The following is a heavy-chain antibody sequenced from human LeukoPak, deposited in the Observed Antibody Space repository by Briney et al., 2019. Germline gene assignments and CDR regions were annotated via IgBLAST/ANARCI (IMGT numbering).Heavy chain of an antibody. D-gene: IGHD3-9*01. Sequence: ASVKVSCKASGGTFSSYAISWVRQAPGQGLEWMGRIIPIFGIANYAQKSQGRVTITADKSTSTAYMELSSLRSEDTAVYYCARGKSYDILTGYYTNYYYGMDVWGQGTTVTVSS. J-gene: IGHJ6*02. V-gene: IGHV1-69*04. CDR2: IIPIFGIA. CDR1: GGTFSSYA. CDR3: ARGKSYDILTGYYTNYYYGMDV.